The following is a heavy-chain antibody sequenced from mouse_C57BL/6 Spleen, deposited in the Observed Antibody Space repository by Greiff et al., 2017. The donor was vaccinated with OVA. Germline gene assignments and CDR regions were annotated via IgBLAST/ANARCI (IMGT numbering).Heavy chain of an antibody. D-gene: IGHD4-1*01. V-gene: IGHV5-12*01. CDR3: ARNWDEGAWFAY. CDR2: ISNGGGST. J-gene: IGHJ3*01. CDR1: GFTFSDYY. Sequence: EVQLQESGGGLVQPGGSLKLSCAASGFTFSDYYMYWVRQTPEKRLEWVAYISNGGGSTYYPDTVKGRFTISRDNAKNTLYLQMSRLKSEDTAMYYCARNWDEGAWFAYWGQGTLVTVSA.